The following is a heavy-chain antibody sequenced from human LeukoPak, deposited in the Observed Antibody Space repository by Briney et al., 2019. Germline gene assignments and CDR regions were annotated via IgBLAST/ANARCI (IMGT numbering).Heavy chain of an antibody. V-gene: IGHV3-23*01. D-gene: IGHD6-13*01. J-gene: IGHJ4*02. CDR2: IGGSGVST. Sequence: GGSLRLSCAASGFTFSTYAMSWVRQAPGKGLEWVSGIGGSGVSTYYADSVKGRFTISRDNSKNTLYLQMNSLRAEDTAVYYCAKLIAAALSGDYWGQGTLVTVSS. CDR1: GFTFSTYA. CDR3: AKLIAAALSGDY.